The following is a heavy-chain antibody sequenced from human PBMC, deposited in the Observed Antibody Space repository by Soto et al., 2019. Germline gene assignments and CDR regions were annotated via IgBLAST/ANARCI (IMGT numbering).Heavy chain of an antibody. Sequence: PSETLSLTCAAYGGSFSGYYWSWIRQPPGKGLEWIGEINHSGSTNYNPSLKSRVTISVDTSKNQFSLKLSSVTAADTAVYYCARGDGIVVVPAARLYFDYWGQGTMVTVSS. CDR3: ARGDGIVVVPAARLYFDY. CDR1: GGSFSGYY. J-gene: IGHJ4*02. CDR2: INHSGST. V-gene: IGHV4-34*01. D-gene: IGHD2-2*01.